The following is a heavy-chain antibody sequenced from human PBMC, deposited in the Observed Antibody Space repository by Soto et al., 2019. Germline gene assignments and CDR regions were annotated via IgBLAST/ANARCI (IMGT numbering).Heavy chain of an antibody. J-gene: IGHJ6*02. V-gene: IGHV4-4*07. Sequence: SETLSLTCTVSGGSISSYYWSWIRQPAGKGLEWIGRIYTSGSTNYNPSLKSRVTMSVDTSKNQFSLKLSSATAADTAVYYCARDPAPTYYYYGMDVWGQGTTVTVSS. CDR2: IYTSGST. CDR3: ARDPAPTYYYYGMDV. CDR1: GGSISSYY.